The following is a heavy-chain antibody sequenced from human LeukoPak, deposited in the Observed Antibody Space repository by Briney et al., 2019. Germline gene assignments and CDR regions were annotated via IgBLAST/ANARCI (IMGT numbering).Heavy chain of an antibody. D-gene: IGHD2-21*01. CDR2: ISGSGGST. CDR3: AAISSYYYMDV. Sequence: GGSLRLSCAASGFPFSSYGMSWVRQAPGKGLEWVSAISGSGGSTYYADSVKGRFTISRDNSKNTLYLQMNSLRAEDTAVYYCAAISSYYYMDVWGKGTTVTISS. V-gene: IGHV3-23*01. J-gene: IGHJ6*03. CDR1: GFPFSSYG.